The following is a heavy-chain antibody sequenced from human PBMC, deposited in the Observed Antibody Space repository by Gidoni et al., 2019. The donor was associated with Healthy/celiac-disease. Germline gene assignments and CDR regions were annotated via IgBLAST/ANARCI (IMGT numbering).Heavy chain of an antibody. J-gene: IGHJ6*02. Sequence: GQGLEWMGGIIPIFGTANYAQKFQGRVTITADESTSTAYMELSSLRSEDTAVYYCATRDREYSRSLPRYYYYGMDVWGQGTTVTVSS. V-gene: IGHV1-69*01. CDR3: ATRDREYSRSLPRYYYYGMDV. D-gene: IGHD6-6*01. CDR2: IIPIFGTA.